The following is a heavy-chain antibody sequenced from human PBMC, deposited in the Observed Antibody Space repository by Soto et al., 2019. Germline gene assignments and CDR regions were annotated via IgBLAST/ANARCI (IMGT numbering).Heavy chain of an antibody. CDR1: GDTFTTYY. J-gene: IGHJ6*02. V-gene: IGHV1-46*03. CDR2: IDPSSGSA. CDR3: PRGKDLPYYYYGLDV. Sequence: GASVKVSCKASGDTFTTYYIHWVRQAPGQGLEWMGIIDPSSGSAGYAQRFQVSVTMTRDTPTSTFYMELSSLRSEDTAVYYCPRGKDLPYYYYGLDVWGQGTTVTGSS.